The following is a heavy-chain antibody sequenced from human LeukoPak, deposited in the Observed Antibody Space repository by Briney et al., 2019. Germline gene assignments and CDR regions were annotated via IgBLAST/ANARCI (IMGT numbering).Heavy chain of an antibody. Sequence: GGSPRLSCAASGFTFSISAMNWVRQTPEKGLEWVAGISGSAFSTYYADSVKGRFTISRDNSRNTLYLQMISLRAEDTAVYYCAKEMITMFRGGTITTYFQHWGQGSLVTVSS. CDR1: GFTFSISA. J-gene: IGHJ1*01. CDR2: ISGSAFST. D-gene: IGHD3-10*01. CDR3: AKEMITMFRGGTITTYFQH. V-gene: IGHV3-23*01.